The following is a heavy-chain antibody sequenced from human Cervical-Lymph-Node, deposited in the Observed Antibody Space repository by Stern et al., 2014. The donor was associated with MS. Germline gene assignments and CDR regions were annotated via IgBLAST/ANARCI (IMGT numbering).Heavy chain of an antibody. CDR3: VRDRGLVGTTTGDY. CDR2: INAYNGNI. J-gene: IGHJ4*02. D-gene: IGHD1-26*01. CDR1: GFTFSDDG. Sequence: VQLVQSGAEVKKPGASVKVSCKTSGFTFSDDGLSWVRPAPGQGLEWMGWINAYNGNIDLPQKFQGRLTMTTDTSTTTVYMDLTSLTSDDTAVYYCVRDRGLVGTTTGDYWGQGTLVAVSS. V-gene: IGHV1-18*01.